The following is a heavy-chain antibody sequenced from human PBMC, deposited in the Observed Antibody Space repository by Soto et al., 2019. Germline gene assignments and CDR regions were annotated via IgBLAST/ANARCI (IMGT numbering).Heavy chain of an antibody. CDR2: INPSGGST. J-gene: IGHJ6*03. V-gene: IGHV1-46*03. D-gene: IGHD3-3*01. CDR3: ARSTTVRITIFRVVPYYYMDV. Sequence: ASVKVSCKASGYTFTSYYMHWVRQAPGQGLEWMGIINPSGGSTSYAQKFQGRVTTTRDTSTSTVYMELSSLRSEDTAVYYCARSTTVRITIFRVVPYYYMDVWGKGTTVPVS. CDR1: GYTFTSYY.